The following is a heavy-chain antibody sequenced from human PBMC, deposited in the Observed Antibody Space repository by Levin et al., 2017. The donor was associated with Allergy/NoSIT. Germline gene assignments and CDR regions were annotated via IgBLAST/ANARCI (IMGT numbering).Heavy chain of an antibody. V-gene: IGHV4-59*01. J-gene: IGHJ4*02. CDR1: GGSISSDN. CDR2: IYDTGNT. CDR3: ARFVWGSDRGFDY. Sequence: SETLSLTCTVSGGSISSDNWSWIRQPPGKGLEWIGYIYDTGNTNYNPSLKSRVTLSVDTSKNQFSLKLSSVTPPDTAVYYCARFVWGSDRGFDYWGQGTLVTVSS. D-gene: IGHD3-16*02.